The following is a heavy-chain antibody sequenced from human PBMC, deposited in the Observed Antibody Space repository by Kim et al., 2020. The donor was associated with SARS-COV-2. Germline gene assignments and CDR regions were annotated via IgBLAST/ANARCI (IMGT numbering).Heavy chain of an antibody. CDR2: MNPNSGNT. Sequence: ASVKVSCKASGYTFTSYDINWVRQATGQGLEWMGWMNPNSGNTGYAQKFQGRVTMTRNTSISTAYMELSSLRSEDTAVYYCARGKETYYYDSSGGSISYYYYYGMDVWGQGTTVTVSS. CDR1: GYTFTSYD. D-gene: IGHD3-22*01. CDR3: ARGKETYYYDSSGGSISYYYYYGMDV. V-gene: IGHV1-8*01. J-gene: IGHJ6*02.